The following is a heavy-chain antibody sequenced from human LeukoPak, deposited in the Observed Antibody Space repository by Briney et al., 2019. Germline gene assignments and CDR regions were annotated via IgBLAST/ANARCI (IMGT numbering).Heavy chain of an antibody. CDR2: INHNGNVN. V-gene: IGHV3-7*01. Sequence: GGSLRLSCAASGFTFSSYWMNWARQAPGKGLEWVASINHNGNVNYYVDSVKGRFTISRDNAKNSLYLQMNSLRDEDTAVYYCARLYVWGSSRTFDYWGQGTLVTVSS. D-gene: IGHD3-16*02. J-gene: IGHJ4*02. CDR3: ARLYVWGSSRTFDY. CDR1: GFTFSSYW.